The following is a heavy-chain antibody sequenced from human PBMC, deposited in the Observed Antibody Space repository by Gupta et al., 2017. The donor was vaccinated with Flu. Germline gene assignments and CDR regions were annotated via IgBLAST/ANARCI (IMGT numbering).Heavy chain of an antibody. CDR2: ISGSSNYI. CDR1: GFTFRSYG. CDR3: ARPSVPTYNWFDP. J-gene: IGHJ5*02. Sequence: EVQLVESGGGLVKPGGSLRLSCAASGFTFRSYGMIWVRQAPGKGLEWVSFISGSSNYIYYTDSVKGRFTISRDNAKNSLYLQMNSLRAADTAVYYCARPSVPTYNWFDPWGQGTLVTVSS. V-gene: IGHV3-21*01. D-gene: IGHD2-2*01.